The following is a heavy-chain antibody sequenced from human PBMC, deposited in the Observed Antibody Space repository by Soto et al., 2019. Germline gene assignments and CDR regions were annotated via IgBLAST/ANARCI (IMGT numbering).Heavy chain of an antibody. CDR3: ARGHYDYWSGSFATIDY. CDR2: IYYSGST. D-gene: IGHD3-3*01. CDR1: GGSISRHY. J-gene: IGHJ4*02. Sequence: PSGTLSLTCTVSGGSISRHYWSWIWQPPGKGLEWIGYIYYSGSTNYNPSLKSRVTISVDTSKNQFSLKLSSVTAADTAVYYCARGHYDYWSGSFATIDYWGQGTRVTVSS. V-gene: IGHV4-59*08.